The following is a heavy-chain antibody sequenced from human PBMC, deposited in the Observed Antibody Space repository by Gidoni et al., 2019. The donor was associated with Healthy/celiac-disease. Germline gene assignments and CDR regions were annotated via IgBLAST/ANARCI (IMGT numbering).Heavy chain of an antibody. D-gene: IGHD2-2*01. J-gene: IGHJ5*02. CDR3: ATIVVVPAAMAHGWFDP. CDR2: FDPEDGET. Sequence: QVQLVQSGAEVKKPGASVKVSCKVSGYTLTESSMHWVRQAPGKWLEWMGGFDPEDGETIYAQKFQGRVTMTEETSTDTAYMELSSLRSEDTAVYYCATIVVVPAAMAHGWFDPWGQGTLVTVSS. V-gene: IGHV1-24*01. CDR1: GYTLTESS.